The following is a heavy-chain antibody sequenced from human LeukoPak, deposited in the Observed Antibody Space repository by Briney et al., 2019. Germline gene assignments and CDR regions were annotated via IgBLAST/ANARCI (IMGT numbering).Heavy chain of an antibody. J-gene: IGHJ4*02. V-gene: IGHV1-3*01. D-gene: IGHD3-16*01. CDR2: INAGNGNT. CDR1: GYTFTSYA. CDR3: AHLPLGEFPEVH. Sequence: GASVKVSCKASGYTFTSYALHWVRQAPGQRLEWMGWINAGNGNTKYSQKFQGRVTITRDTSASTAYMELSSLRSEDTAVYYCAHLPLGEFPEVHWGQGTLVTVSS.